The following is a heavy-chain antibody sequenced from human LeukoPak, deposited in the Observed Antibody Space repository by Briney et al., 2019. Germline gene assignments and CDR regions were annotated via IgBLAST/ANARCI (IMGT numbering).Heavy chain of an antibody. J-gene: IGHJ5*02. V-gene: IGHV1-18*01. CDR3: ARTGEYDSSGYYST. D-gene: IGHD3-22*01. CDR2: ISAYNGNT. Sequence: EASVKVSCKASGYTFTSYGISWVRQAPGQGLEWMGWISAYNGNTNYAQKLQGRVTMTTDTSTSTAYMELRSLRSDDTAVYYCARTGEYDSSGYYSTWGQGTLVTVSS. CDR1: GYTFTSYG.